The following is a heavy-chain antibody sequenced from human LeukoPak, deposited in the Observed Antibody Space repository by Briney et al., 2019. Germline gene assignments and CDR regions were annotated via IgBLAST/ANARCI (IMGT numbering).Heavy chain of an antibody. CDR1: GFTFSSYG. Sequence: SGRSLRLSCAASGFTFSSYGMHWVRQAPGKGLEGVAVISYDGSNKYYADSVKGRFTISRDNSKNTLYLQMNSLRAEDTAVYYCAKAKYSSGWDYYYYGMDVWGQGTTVTVSS. CDR2: ISYDGSNK. D-gene: IGHD6-19*01. CDR3: AKAKYSSGWDYYYYGMDV. V-gene: IGHV3-30*18. J-gene: IGHJ6*02.